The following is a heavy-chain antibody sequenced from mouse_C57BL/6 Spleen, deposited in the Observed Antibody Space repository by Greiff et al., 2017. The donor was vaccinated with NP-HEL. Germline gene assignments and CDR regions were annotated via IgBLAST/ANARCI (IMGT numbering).Heavy chain of an antibody. Sequence: EVQLQESGPGLVKPSQSLSLTCSVTGYSITSGYYWNWIRQFPGNKLEWMGYISYDGSNNYNPSLKNRISITRDTSKNQFFLKLNSVTTEDTATYYCARRDSTYWYFDVWGTGTTVTVSS. CDR3: ARRDSTYWYFDV. CDR1: GYSITSGYY. J-gene: IGHJ1*03. CDR2: ISYDGSN. V-gene: IGHV3-6*01. D-gene: IGHD2-5*01.